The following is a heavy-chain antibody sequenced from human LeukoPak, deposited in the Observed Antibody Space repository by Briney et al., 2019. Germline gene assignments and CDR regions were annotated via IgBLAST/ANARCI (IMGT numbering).Heavy chain of an antibody. D-gene: IGHD3-10*01. V-gene: IGHV1-2*02. Sequence: ASVKVSCKASGYTFTGYYMHWVRQAPGQGLEWMGWINPNSGGTNYAQKFQGRVTMTRDTSISTAYMELSRLRSDDTAVYYCARDLEGASGNYVDYWGQGTLVTVSS. J-gene: IGHJ4*02. CDR1: GYTFTGYY. CDR3: ARDLEGASGNYVDY. CDR2: INPNSGGT.